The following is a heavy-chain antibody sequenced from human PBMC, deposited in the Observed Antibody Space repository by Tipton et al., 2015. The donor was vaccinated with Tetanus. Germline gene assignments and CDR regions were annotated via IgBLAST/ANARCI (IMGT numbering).Heavy chain of an antibody. CDR1: GASISNSSSY. CDR3: AKLFRVRARGITMVVVVPPGYFGY. D-gene: IGHD3-22*01. CDR2: IYFSGST. J-gene: IGHJ4*02. Sequence: LRLSCTVSGASISNSSSYWGWIRQSPGKGLEWIGNIYFSGSTYYNPSLKSRVTISVDTSKNQFSLRLNSVTAADTAVYYCAKLFRVRARGITMVVVVPPGYFGYWGQGTLVTVSS. V-gene: IGHV4-39*01.